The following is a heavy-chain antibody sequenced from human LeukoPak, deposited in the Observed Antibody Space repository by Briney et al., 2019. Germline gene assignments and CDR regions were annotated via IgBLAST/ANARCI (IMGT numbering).Heavy chain of an antibody. Sequence: VASVKVSCKASGYTFTSYDINWVRQATGQGREWMGWINTNTGNPTYAQGFTGRFVFSLDTSVSTAYLQISSLKAEDTAVYYCARGPGAIFGVVIRYYYYYMDVWGKGTTVTVSS. CDR3: ARGPGAIFGVVIRYYYYYMDV. CDR2: INTNTGNP. V-gene: IGHV7-4-1*02. CDR1: GYTFTSYD. J-gene: IGHJ6*03. D-gene: IGHD3-3*01.